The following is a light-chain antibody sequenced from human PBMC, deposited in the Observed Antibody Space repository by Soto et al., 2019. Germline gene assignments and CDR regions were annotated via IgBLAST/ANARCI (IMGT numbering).Light chain of an antibody. Sequence: DIQMTQSPSTPSASVGDTVTITCRASQSLSYWLAWYQQKPGQAPKLLIHKASTLESGVPSRFSGSGSGTEFTLTISSLQPDDFATFYCQQYDRFPYTFGQGTKLEIK. CDR3: QQYDRFPYT. V-gene: IGKV1-5*03. CDR1: QSLSYW. CDR2: KAS. J-gene: IGKJ2*01.